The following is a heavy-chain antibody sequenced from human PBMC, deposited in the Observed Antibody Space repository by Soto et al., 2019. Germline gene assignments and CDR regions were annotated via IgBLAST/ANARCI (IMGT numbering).Heavy chain of an antibody. CDR3: ARGITWIQLWHYYFDY. Sequence: SETLSLTCTVSGGSISSSSYYWGWIRQPPGKGLEWIGSIYYSGSTYYNPSLKSRVTISVETSKNQFSLKLSSVTAADTAVYYCARGITWIQLWHYYFDYWGQGTLVTVSS. J-gene: IGHJ4*02. CDR2: IYYSGST. CDR1: GGSISSSSYY. V-gene: IGHV4-39*01. D-gene: IGHD5-18*01.